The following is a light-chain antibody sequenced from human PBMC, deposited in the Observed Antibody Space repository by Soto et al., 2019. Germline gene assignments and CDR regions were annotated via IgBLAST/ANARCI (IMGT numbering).Light chain of an antibody. J-gene: IGLJ3*02. CDR2: AND. CDR1: TSNIGSKF. V-gene: IGLV1-47*01. CDR3: VAWDGTLSAWV. Sequence: QSVVTQPPSASGTPGQRVTISCSGSTSNIGSKFVYWYQQNPGTAPKLLIYANDQRPSGFPDRFSGSKSGTSASLAVSGLRSEDEADYYCVAWDGTLSAWVFGGGTKLTVL.